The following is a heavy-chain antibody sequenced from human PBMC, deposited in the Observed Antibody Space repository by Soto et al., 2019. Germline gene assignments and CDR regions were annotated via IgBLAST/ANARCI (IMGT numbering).Heavy chain of an antibody. Sequence: ESGGGVVQPGRSLRLSCAASGFTFSSYGMHWVRQAPGKGLEWVAVISYDGSNKYYADSVKGRFTISRDNSKNTLYLQMNSLRAEDTAVYYCAKDPVAATGYYYYGMDVWGQGTTVTVSS. V-gene: IGHV3-30*18. D-gene: IGHD2-15*01. CDR3: AKDPVAATGYYYYGMDV. J-gene: IGHJ6*02. CDR1: GFTFSSYG. CDR2: ISYDGSNK.